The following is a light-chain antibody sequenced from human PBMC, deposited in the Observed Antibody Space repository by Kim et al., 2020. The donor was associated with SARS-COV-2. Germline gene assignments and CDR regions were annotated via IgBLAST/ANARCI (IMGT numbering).Light chain of an antibody. CDR2: DVS. J-gene: IGLJ2*01. CDR3: SSYTSSSTEV. Sequence: GQSITISCTGTSSDVGSYNYVSWYQQHPGKAPKLMIYDVSNRPSGVSNRFSGSKSGNTASLTISGLQAEDEAEYYCSSYTSSSTEVFGGGTQLTVL. V-gene: IGLV2-14*03. CDR1: SSDVGSYNY.